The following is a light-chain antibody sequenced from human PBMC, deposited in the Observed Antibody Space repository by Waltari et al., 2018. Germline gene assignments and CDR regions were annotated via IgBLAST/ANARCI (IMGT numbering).Light chain of an antibody. CDR3: AAWDDSLNVVV. CDR1: SSHIGSNT. J-gene: IGLJ2*01. Sequence: QSVLTQPPSASGTPGPRVTISCSGSSSHIGSNTLNCYHQLPGTAPKPLIYSNNPRPSGVPDRFSGSKSGTSASLAISGLQSEDEADYYCAAWDDSLNVVVFGGGTKLTVL. CDR2: SNN. V-gene: IGLV1-44*01.